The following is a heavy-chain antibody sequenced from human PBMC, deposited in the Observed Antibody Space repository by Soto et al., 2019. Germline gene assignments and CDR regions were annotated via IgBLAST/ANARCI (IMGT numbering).Heavy chain of an antibody. D-gene: IGHD2-15*01. Sequence: EVQLLESGGGLVQPGGSLRLSCAASGFTFSSYAMSWVRQAPWKGLEWVSAISGSGGSTYYADSVKGRFTISRDNSKNTLYLQMNSLRAEDTAVYYCANDVEGYCSGGSCYPFDYWGQGTLVTVSS. J-gene: IGHJ4*02. CDR3: ANDVEGYCSGGSCYPFDY. CDR1: GFTFSSYA. V-gene: IGHV3-23*01. CDR2: ISGSGGST.